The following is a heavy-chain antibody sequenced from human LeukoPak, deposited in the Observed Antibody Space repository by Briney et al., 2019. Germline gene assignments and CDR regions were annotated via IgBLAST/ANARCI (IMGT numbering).Heavy chain of an antibody. CDR3: AKIPYDYVWGSYRPIDY. D-gene: IGHD3-16*02. J-gene: IGHJ4*02. Sequence: PGRSLRLSCAASGFTFSSYGMHWVRQAPGKGLEWVAVISYDGSNKYYADPVKGRFTISRDNSKNTLYLQMNSLRAEDTAVYYCAKIPYDYVWGSYRPIDYWGQGTLVTVSS. CDR2: ISYDGSNK. V-gene: IGHV3-30*18. CDR1: GFTFSSYG.